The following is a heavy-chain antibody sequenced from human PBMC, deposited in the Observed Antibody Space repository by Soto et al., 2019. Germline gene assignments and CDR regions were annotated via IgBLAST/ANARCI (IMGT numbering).Heavy chain of an antibody. V-gene: IGHV3-23*01. D-gene: IGHD2-21*02. CDR1: GFTFSRYA. J-gene: IGHJ4*02. Sequence: GGSLRLSCAASGFTFSRYAMSWVRQAPGKGLEWVSAISGSGGSTYYADSVKGRFTISRDNSKNTLYLQMNSLRAEDTAVYYCTRLYCGGDCDFDSWGQGTLVTVSS. CDR2: ISGSGGST. CDR3: TRLYCGGDCDFDS.